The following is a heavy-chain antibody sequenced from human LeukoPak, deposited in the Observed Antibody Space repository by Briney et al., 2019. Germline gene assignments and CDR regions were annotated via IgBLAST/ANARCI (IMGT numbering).Heavy chain of an antibody. V-gene: IGHV3-23*01. CDR2: ISGSGGST. D-gene: IGHD4-11*01. CDR1: GFTFSNYW. J-gene: IGHJ4*02. CDR3: AKGGEATTVTTFGY. Sequence: GGSLRLSCASSGFTFSNYWMSWVRQAPGKGLEWVSAISGSGGSTYYADSVKGRFTISRDNSKNTLYLQMNSLRAEDTAVYYCAKGGEATTVTTFGYWGQGTLVTVSS.